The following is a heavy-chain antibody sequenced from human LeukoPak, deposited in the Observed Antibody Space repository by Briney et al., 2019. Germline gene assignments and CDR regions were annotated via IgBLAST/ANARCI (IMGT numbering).Heavy chain of an antibody. CDR3: SRTYASGSFPFDY. Sequence: GGSLRLSCAASGFDFSSYSMHWVRQAPGKGLEWVAVIWYDESNKYYADSVKGRFTISRDNSKNTLYLHMSSLRVDDTAVYYCSRTYASGSFPFDYWGQGTLVTVSS. J-gene: IGHJ4*02. CDR1: GFDFSSYS. V-gene: IGHV3-33*01. CDR2: IWYDESNK. D-gene: IGHD3-10*01.